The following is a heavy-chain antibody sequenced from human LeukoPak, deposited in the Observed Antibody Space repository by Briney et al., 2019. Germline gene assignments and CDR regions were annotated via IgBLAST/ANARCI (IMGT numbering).Heavy chain of an antibody. CDR3: ASGYCSGGNCLSYMDV. J-gene: IGHJ6*03. V-gene: IGHV1-69*05. D-gene: IGHD2-15*01. CDR1: GGTFCSYA. Sequence: GASVKVSCKASGGTFCSYAISWVRQAPGQGLEWMGGIIPIFGTTNYAQKFQGRVTITTDESTSTAYMELSSLRSEDTAVYYCASGYCSGGNCLSYMDVWGKGTTVTVSS. CDR2: IIPIFGTT.